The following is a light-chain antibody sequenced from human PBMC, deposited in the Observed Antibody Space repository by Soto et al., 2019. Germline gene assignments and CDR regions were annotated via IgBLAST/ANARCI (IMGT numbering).Light chain of an antibody. J-gene: IGKJ4*01. CDR3: QQHISWPLT. CDR1: QSVTNS. CDR2: DAS. Sequence: SELTQSPATLSLPPGERATLSCRASQSVTNSLAWYQQKPGQAPRLLVYDASNRATGIPTRFSGSGSGTDFTLTISNLEPEDFAVYYCQQHISWPLTFGGGTKVAI. V-gene: IGKV3-11*01.